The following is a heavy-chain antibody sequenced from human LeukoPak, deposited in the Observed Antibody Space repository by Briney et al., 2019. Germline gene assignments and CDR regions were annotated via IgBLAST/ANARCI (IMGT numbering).Heavy chain of an antibody. J-gene: IGHJ4*02. CDR1: GFTFSSYA. CDR2: ISGRGDST. D-gene: IGHD2-15*01. CDR3: AKDGCSGGRCYLKIYYFDY. V-gene: IGHV3-23*01. Sequence: GGSLRLSCAASGFTFSSYAMSWVRQAPGKGLEWVSAISGRGDSTCYADSVKGRFTISRDNSKNTLYLQMNSLRAEDTAIYYCAKDGCSGGRCYLKIYYFDYWGQGTLVTVSS.